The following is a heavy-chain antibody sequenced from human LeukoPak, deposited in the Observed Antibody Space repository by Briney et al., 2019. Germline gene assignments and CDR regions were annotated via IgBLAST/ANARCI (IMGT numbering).Heavy chain of an antibody. CDR1: GFTFSGSA. V-gene: IGHV3-73*01. CDR2: IRSKANSYAT. CDR3: TRMSSRYYPVDY. Sequence: PGGSLRLSCAASGFTFSGSAMHWVRQASGKGLEWVGRIRSKANSYATAYAASVKGRFTISRDDSKNTAYLQMNSLKTEDTAVYYCTRMSSRYYPVDYWGQGTLVTVSS. J-gene: IGHJ4*02. D-gene: IGHD1-26*01.